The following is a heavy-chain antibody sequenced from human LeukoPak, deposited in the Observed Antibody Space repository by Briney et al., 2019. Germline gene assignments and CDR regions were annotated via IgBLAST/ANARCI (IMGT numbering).Heavy chain of an antibody. CDR2: IRSKANSYAT. J-gene: IGHJ3*02. Sequence: PGGSLRLSCAASGFTFSGSAMHWVRQASGKGLEWVCRIRSKANSYATAYAASVKGRFTISRDDSKNTAYLQMNSLKTEDTAVYYCTRLAYYDFWSGSPDAFDIWGQGTMVTVSS. CDR3: TRLAYYDFWSGSPDAFDI. D-gene: IGHD3-3*01. V-gene: IGHV3-73*01. CDR1: GFTFSGSA.